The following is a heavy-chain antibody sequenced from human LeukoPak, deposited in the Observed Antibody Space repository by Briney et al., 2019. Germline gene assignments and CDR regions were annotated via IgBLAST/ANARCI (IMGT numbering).Heavy chain of an antibody. CDR2: IYTSGST. V-gene: IGHV4-4*07. CDR3: ARDGAVAGSSYYYYYYMDV. Sequence: PSETLSLTCTVSGGSISSYYWSWIRQPAGKGLEWIGRIYTSGSTNYNPSLKSRVTMSVDTSKNQFSLKLSSVTAADTAVYYCARDGAVAGSSYYYYYYMDVWGKGTTVTISS. CDR1: GGSISSYY. J-gene: IGHJ6*03. D-gene: IGHD6-19*01.